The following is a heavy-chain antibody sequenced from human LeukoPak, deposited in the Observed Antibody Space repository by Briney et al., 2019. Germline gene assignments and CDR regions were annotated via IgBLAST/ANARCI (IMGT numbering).Heavy chain of an antibody. CDR1: GYTFTNYG. CDR2: IGAYNTDT. CDR3: ARDSVAAVAPDAFHV. V-gene: IGHV1-18*01. J-gene: IGHJ3*01. D-gene: IGHD6-13*01. Sequence: VSVKVSCKASGYTFTNYGISWVRQAPGQGLEWMGWIGAYNTDTHYAQKIQGRVTMTTDTSTSTAYMELRSLKSDDTAVYYCARDSVAAVAPDAFHVWGQGTMVTVSS.